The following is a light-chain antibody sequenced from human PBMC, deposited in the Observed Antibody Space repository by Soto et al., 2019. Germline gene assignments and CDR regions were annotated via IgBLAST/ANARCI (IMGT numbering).Light chain of an antibody. J-gene: IGKJ1*01. CDR2: GAS. CDR3: QKYNSAPWT. V-gene: IGKV3-20*01. Sequence: EIVLTQSPGTLSLSPGERATLSCRASQSVSSSFLAWYQQKPGQAPRLLIYGASSRATGVPDRFSGGGSGTDFTLTISSLQPEDVATYYCQKYNSAPWTFGQGTKVDI. CDR1: QSVSSSF.